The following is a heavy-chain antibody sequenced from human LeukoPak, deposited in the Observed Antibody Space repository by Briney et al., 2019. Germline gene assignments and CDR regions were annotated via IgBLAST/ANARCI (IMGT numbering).Heavy chain of an antibody. J-gene: IGHJ4*02. CDR2: TSHDESNK. V-gene: IGHV3-30-3*01. CDR1: GIILRSYS. D-gene: IGHD6-13*01. CDR3: AKGDAAGAYRTDF. Sequence: PGGSLRLSCVASGIILRSYSVHWVRQAPGKGLEWVALTSHDESNKKYADSVRGRCTISRDNSRDTVFLQLSNLRHEDTAVYYCAKGDAAGAYRTDFWGPGTRVTVSS.